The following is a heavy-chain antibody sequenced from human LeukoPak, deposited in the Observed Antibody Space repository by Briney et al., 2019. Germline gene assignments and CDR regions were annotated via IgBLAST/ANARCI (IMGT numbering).Heavy chain of an antibody. J-gene: IGHJ3*02. Sequence: SETLSLTCTVSGGSISSGGYYWSWIRQHPGKGLEWIGYIYYSGSTYYNPSLKSRVTISVDTSKNQFSLKLSSVTAADTAVYYCASNDYGGRPGDAFDIWGQGTMVTASS. CDR1: GGSISSGGYY. D-gene: IGHD4-23*01. V-gene: IGHV4-31*03. CDR3: ASNDYGGRPGDAFDI. CDR2: IYYSGST.